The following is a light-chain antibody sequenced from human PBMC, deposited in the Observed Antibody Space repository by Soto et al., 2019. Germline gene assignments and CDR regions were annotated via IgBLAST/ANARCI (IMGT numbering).Light chain of an antibody. J-gene: IGLJ2*01. Sequence: QLVLTQPPSASGTPGQRVTISCSGSSSNIGRNIVNWYQQLPGTAPKLLIFSNNQRPSGVPDRISGSKSGTSGSLAISGLQSEDEADYYCAVWDDSLNGVVIGGGTKLTVL. CDR1: SSNIGRNI. V-gene: IGLV1-44*01. CDR2: SNN. CDR3: AVWDDSLNGVV.